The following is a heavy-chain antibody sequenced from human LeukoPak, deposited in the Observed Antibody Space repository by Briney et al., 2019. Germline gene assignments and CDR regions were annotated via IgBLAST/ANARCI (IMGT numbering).Heavy chain of an antibody. V-gene: IGHV4-39*01. D-gene: IGHD2-15*01. CDR2: IYYTGNT. J-gene: IGHJ4*02. Sequence: PSETLSLTCTVSGVSISSSYSYWGWIRQPPGMGLEWIGSIYYTGNTYYNASLMSQVSISIDTSKNQFSLKLTSVTAADTAVYYCARSPLRYCSGGSCYLNGFDYWGQGTLVTVSS. CDR3: ARSPLRYCSGGSCYLNGFDY. CDR1: GVSISSSYSY.